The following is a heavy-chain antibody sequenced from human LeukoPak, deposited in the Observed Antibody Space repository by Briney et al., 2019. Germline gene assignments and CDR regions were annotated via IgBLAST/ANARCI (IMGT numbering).Heavy chain of an antibody. J-gene: IGHJ4*02. Sequence: GGSLRLSCAASGFTFSNFAMSWARQAPGKGLEWVSTISGSGGSTFYADSVKGRFPIFRDNSKNTLFLQMNSLRAEDTAIYYCAKAGSSGWSSSGGDYRGQGSLVTVSS. CDR3: AKAGSSGWSSSGGDY. D-gene: IGHD6-19*01. CDR2: ISGSGGST. V-gene: IGHV3-23*01. CDR1: GFTFSNFA.